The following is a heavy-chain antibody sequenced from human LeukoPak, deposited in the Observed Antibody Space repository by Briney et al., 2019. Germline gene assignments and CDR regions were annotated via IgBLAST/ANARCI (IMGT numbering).Heavy chain of an antibody. CDR1: GGTFSSYA. V-gene: IGHV1-69*13. J-gene: IGHJ5*02. D-gene: IGHD2-2*01. CDR3: ARAHCSSTSCYFWFDP. Sequence: SVKVSCKASGGTFSSYAISWVRQAPGQGLEWMGGIIPIFGTANYAQKFQGRVTITADESTSTAYMELSSLRSEDTAVYYCARAHCSSTSCYFWFDPWGQGTLVTVSS. CDR2: IIPIFGTA.